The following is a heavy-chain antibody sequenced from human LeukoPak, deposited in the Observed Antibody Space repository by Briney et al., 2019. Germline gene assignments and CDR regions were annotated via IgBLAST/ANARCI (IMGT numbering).Heavy chain of an antibody. J-gene: IGHJ5*02. D-gene: IGHD6-19*01. Sequence: PGGSLRLSCAASGFTFSRHWIHWVRQAPGKGLVWVSRINSDGSTTSYADSVKGRFTISRDNAKNTLYLQMNSLRAEDTAVYYCARVDYVTSGFTWGQGTLVTVSS. CDR2: INSDGSTT. CDR1: GFTFSRHW. CDR3: ARVDYVTSGFT. V-gene: IGHV3-74*01.